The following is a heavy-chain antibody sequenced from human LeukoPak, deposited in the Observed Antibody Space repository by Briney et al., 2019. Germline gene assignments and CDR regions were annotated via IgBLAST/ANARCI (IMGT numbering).Heavy chain of an antibody. V-gene: IGHV3-23*01. CDR1: GFTFSSYA. CDR3: ATRIAAAGTGWFDP. Sequence: PGGSLRLSCAASGFTFSSYAMSWVRQAPGKGLEWVSAISGSGGSTYYADSVKGRFTISRDNSKNTLYLQMNSLRAEDTAVYYCATRIAAAGTGWFDPWGQGTLDTVSS. D-gene: IGHD6-13*01. CDR2: ISGSGGST. J-gene: IGHJ5*02.